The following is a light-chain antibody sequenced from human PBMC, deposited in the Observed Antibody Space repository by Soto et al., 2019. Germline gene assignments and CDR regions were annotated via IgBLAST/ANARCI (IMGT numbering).Light chain of an antibody. V-gene: IGLV1-44*01. J-gene: IGLJ7*01. CDR1: SSNIGSNT. Sequence: QLVLTQPPSASGTPGQRVTISCSGSSSNIGSNTVNWYQQLPGTAPKLLIYSNNQRPSGVPDRFSGSKSGTSASLAISGLQSEDEADYHCAAWDDSLNGPVFGGGTQLTVL. CDR3: AAWDDSLNGPV. CDR2: SNN.